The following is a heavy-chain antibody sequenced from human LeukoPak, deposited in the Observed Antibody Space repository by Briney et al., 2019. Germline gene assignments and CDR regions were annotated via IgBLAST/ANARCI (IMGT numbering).Heavy chain of an antibody. V-gene: IGHV1-8*03. CDR3: ARGVGATISYYHYYIDV. CDR1: GYTFTSYD. Sequence: GASVKVSCKASGYTFTSYDINWVRQASGQGLEWIGWMNPNTGNTGYAQKFQGRVTITRNTSISTVYMELSSLRSEDTAVYYCARGVGATISYYHYYIDVWGKGTTVTISS. J-gene: IGHJ6*03. CDR2: MNPNTGNT. D-gene: IGHD1-26*01.